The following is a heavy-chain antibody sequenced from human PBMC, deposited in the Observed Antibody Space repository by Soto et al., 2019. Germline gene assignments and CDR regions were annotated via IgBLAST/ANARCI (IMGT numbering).Heavy chain of an antibody. V-gene: IGHV1-69*01. CDR2: IIPIFTRT. CDR3: ARDVVRSTAGDS. CDR1: GGTFSTSS. J-gene: IGHJ4*02. D-gene: IGHD2-15*01. Sequence: QLQLVQSGTEVKEPGSSVKVSCKASGGTFSTSSFVWVRQGPGQGLEWMGGIIPIFTRTNFAQKFQGRVTFRAAESTRTTYMELRSLTSEDTAIYYCARDVVRSTAGDSWGQGTLVPVSS.